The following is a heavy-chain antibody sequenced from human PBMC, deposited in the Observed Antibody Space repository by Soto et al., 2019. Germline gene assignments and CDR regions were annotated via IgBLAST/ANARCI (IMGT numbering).Heavy chain of an antibody. CDR3: AKVKGYYYGSGSYYKEDYFDY. CDR1: GFTFSSHG. Sequence: EVQLLESGGGLVQPGGSLRLSCAASGFTFSSHGMSWVRQAPGKGLEWVSVSGGSTYYADSVKGRFTISRDNSKNTLYLQMNSLRPEDTAVYYCAKVKGYYYGSGSYYKEDYFDYWGQGTLVTVSS. D-gene: IGHD3-10*01. CDR2: SGGST. V-gene: IGHV3-23*01. J-gene: IGHJ4*02.